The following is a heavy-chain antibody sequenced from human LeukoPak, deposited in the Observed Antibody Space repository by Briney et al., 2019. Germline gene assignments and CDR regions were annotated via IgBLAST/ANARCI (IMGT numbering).Heavy chain of an antibody. J-gene: IGHJ4*02. CDR1: GGSISSYY. CDR3: ARDSVHYYDSSGYSYYFDY. D-gene: IGHD3-22*01. CDR2: IYTSGST. V-gene: IGHV4-4*07. Sequence: SETLSLTCTVSGGSISSYYWSWIRQPTGKGLEWIGRIYTSGSTNYNPSLKSRVTISVDKSKNQFSLKLSSVTAADTAVYYCARDSVHYYDSSGYSYYFDYWGQGTLVTVSS.